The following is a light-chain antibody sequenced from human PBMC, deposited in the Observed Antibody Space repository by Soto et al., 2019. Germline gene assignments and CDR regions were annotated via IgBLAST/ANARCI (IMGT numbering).Light chain of an antibody. Sequence: QSVLTQPPSASGTPGQRVSISCYGSSSNIGSNSVNWYQQLPGTAPKLLIHSNNQRPSGVPDRISGSKSGTSASLAISGLQSEDEADYYCAAWDDSLNGPVFGTGTKLTVL. V-gene: IGLV1-44*01. CDR3: AAWDDSLNGPV. CDR1: SSNIGSNS. J-gene: IGLJ1*01. CDR2: SNN.